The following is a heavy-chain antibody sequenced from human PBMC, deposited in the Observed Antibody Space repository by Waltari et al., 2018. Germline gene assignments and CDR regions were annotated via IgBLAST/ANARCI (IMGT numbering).Heavy chain of an antibody. CDR1: VVLVEATY. Sequence: EVNLVESGGGLVQPGGSPRRSCAASVVLVEATYMTWVRQAPGKGLEWVSVIYSGITTYYADSAKDRFIISRDNSKNTLFLQMNSLRAEDTAVYYCARGHCTGGSCHSGDNFDLWGQGTLVTVSS. V-gene: IGHV3-53*03. D-gene: IGHD2-15*01. CDR2: IYSGITT. CDR3: ARGHCTGGSCHSGDNFDL. J-gene: IGHJ4*02.